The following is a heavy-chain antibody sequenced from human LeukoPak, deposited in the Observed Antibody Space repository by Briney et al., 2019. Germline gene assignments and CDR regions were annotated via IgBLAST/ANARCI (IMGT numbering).Heavy chain of an antibody. CDR1: GFTFSSYS. D-gene: IGHD6-19*01. Sequence: GGSLRLSCAASGFTFSSYSMNWVRQAPGKGLEWVSYISSSSSTIYYADSVKGRFTISRDNAKNSLYLQMNSLRAEDTAVYYCAKVGNLGSGWYYFDYWGQGTLVTVSS. CDR2: ISSSSSTI. CDR3: AKVGNLGSGWYYFDY. V-gene: IGHV3-48*01. J-gene: IGHJ4*02.